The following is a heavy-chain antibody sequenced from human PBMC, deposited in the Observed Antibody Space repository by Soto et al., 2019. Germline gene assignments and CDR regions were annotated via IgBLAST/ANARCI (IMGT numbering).Heavy chain of an antibody. CDR2: TYYRSKWYN. CDR1: GDSVSSNSAA. J-gene: IGHJ5*02. CDR3: AREGTNRPRIAAGWFDP. V-gene: IGHV6-1*01. Sequence: SQTLSLTCAITGDSVSSNSAAWNWVRQSPSRGLEWLGRTYYRSKWYNDYAVSVKSRITINPDTSKNQFSLQLNSVTPEDTAVYYCAREGTNRPRIAAGWFDPWGQGTLVTVSS. D-gene: IGHD6-13*01.